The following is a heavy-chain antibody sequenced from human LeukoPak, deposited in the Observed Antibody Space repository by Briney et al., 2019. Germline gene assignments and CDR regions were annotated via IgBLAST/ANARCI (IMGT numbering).Heavy chain of an antibody. V-gene: IGHV5-51*01. CDR3: ARQYYDILTDPNYFDS. J-gene: IGHJ4*02. CDR2: ILPANYDT. CDR1: GYSFSNYW. Sequence: GGSLRLSCKGSGYSFSNYWIGWVRQMPGKGLEWVGIILPANYDTSYSPSFQGQLTTSADRSISTAYLQWSSLKAADTAMYYCARQYYDILTDPNYFDSWGQGTLVTVSS. D-gene: IGHD3-9*01.